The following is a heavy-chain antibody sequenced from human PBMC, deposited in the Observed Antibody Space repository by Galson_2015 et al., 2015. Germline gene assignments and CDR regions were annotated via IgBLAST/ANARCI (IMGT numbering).Heavy chain of an antibody. CDR2: ISYDGSNK. Sequence: RQAPGKGLEWVAVISYDGSNKYYADSVPCRFPLSRDPSPNTLSLPLNRLRAEDTAVYYCAQGDSLGGEGGMDVWGHGTTVTVSS. CDR3: AQGDSLGGEGGMDV. V-gene: IGHV3-30*18. D-gene: IGHD2-21*01. J-gene: IGHJ6*02.